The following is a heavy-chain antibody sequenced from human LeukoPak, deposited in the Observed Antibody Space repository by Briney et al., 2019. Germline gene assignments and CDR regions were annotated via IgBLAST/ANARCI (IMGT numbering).Heavy chain of an antibody. D-gene: IGHD3-10*01. V-gene: IGHV3-30*02. Sequence: GGSLRLSCAASGFTFSSYGMHWVRQAPGKGLEWVAFIRYDGGTKYYADSVKGRFTISRDNSKNTLYLQMSSLRAEDTAVYYCAKDAYGSGTYYYYMDVWGKGTTVTVSS. CDR2: IRYDGGTK. CDR3: AKDAYGSGTYYYYMDV. J-gene: IGHJ6*03. CDR1: GFTFSSYG.